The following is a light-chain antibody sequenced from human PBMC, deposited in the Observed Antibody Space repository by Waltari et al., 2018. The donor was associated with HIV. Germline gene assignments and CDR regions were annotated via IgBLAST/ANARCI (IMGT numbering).Light chain of an antibody. CDR1: ALPNRY. J-gene: IGLJ2*01. CDR2: KDR. V-gene: IGLV3-25*03. CDR3: QSADRGGSHVV. Sequence: SYELTQPPSMSVSPGQTASITCFGDALPNRYAYWYQQRPGQAPVVVIDKDRERPSGIPERFSGSNSGTTVTLIISGVQPEDEADYYCQSADRGGSHVVFGGGTKVTV.